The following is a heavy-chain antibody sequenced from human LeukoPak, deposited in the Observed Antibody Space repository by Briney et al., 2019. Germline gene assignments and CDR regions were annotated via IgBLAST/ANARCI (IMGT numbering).Heavy chain of an antibody. D-gene: IGHD2-15*01. V-gene: IGHV3-23*01. CDR2: ISSSGDST. Sequence: GRSLTLSCAASGFTFSSHAMSWVRQAPGKGLEWVSTISSSGDSTYYADSVKGRFTISRDNSKNTLYLQMSSLRAADTAVYYCAKAKYCSAGTCYFDYWGQGTLVTVSS. J-gene: IGHJ4*02. CDR3: AKAKYCSAGTCYFDY. CDR1: GFTFSSHA.